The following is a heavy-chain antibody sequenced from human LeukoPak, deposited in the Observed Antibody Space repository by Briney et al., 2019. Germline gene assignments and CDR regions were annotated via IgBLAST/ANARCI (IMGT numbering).Heavy chain of an antibody. CDR3: ARADYCSGGSCYSGNFDY. V-gene: IGHV1-2*02. CDR1: GYTFTGYY. Sequence: ASVKVSCKASGYTFTGYYIHWVRQAPGQGLEWMGWIYPHSGGTDYAQKFQGRVTMTRDTSISTAYMELSRLRSDDTAVYYCARADYCSGGSCYSGNFDYWGQGTLVTVSS. J-gene: IGHJ4*02. D-gene: IGHD2-15*01. CDR2: IYPHSGGT.